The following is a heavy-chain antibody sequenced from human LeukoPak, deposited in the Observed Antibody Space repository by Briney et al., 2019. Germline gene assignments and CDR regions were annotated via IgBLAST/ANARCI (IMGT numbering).Heavy chain of an antibody. V-gene: IGHV1-18*01. J-gene: IGHJ4*02. CDR1: GYTFNTCG. CDR3: ARDWRDYYFDY. CDR2: ISPYNGKT. Sequence: ASVKVSCKASGYTFNTCGITWVRQARGQGLEWMGWISPYNGKTKYAHKVQGRVTMTTDTSTGTVYMELRSLRSDDTAVYYCARDWRDYYFDYWGQGTLVTVSS. D-gene: IGHD3-3*01.